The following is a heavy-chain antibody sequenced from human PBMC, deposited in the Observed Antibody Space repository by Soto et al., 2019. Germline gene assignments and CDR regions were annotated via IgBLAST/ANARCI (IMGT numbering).Heavy chain of an antibody. CDR3: ARTAGGRVRGALDI. D-gene: IGHD6-13*01. Sequence: QVQLEESGGGVVQPGTSLRLSCVASGFTFSSYGMNWVRQAPGKGLEWVAVIPNTENKKYYADSVKGRFTISRDNSQNTLVLPMDSLVSEDTAVYYCARTAGGRVRGALDIWGQGTMVTVS. V-gene: IGHV3-30-3*01. CDR1: GFTFSSYG. J-gene: IGHJ3*02. CDR2: IPNTENKK.